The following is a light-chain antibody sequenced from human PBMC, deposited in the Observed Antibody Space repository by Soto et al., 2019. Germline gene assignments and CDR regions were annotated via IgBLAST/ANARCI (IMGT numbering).Light chain of an antibody. V-gene: IGLV6-57*01. CDR3: QSYDSSNHWV. Sequence: NFMLTQPHSVSESPGKTVTISCTRSSGSIASNYVQWYRQRPGSSPTTVIYADYQRPSGVPDRFSGSIDSSSNSASLTISGLKTEDEADYYCQSYDSSNHWVFGGGTKLTVL. CDR1: SGSIASNY. J-gene: IGLJ3*02. CDR2: ADY.